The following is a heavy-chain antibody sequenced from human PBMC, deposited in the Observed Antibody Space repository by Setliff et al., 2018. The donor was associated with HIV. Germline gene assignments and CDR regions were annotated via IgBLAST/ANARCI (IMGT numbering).Heavy chain of an antibody. V-gene: IGHV1-18*01. Sequence: ASVKVSCKASGYTFTSYGISWVRQAPGQGLEWMGWISAYNGNTKYVQKLQGRVTMTTDTSTRTVYMALRSLRHDDTAEYFCARVPYRSAWFSGGHDAFDVWGQGTMVTVSS. D-gene: IGHD6-19*01. J-gene: IGHJ3*01. CDR1: GYTFTSYG. CDR3: ARVPYRSAWFSGGHDAFDV. CDR2: ISAYNGNT.